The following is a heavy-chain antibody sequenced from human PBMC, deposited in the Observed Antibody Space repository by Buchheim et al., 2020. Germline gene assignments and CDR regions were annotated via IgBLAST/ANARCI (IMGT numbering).Heavy chain of an antibody. CDR2: INHSGGT. D-gene: IGHD6-6*01. CDR1: GGSFSGYY. CDR3: ARGLRQLGGTPSDY. J-gene: IGHJ4*02. V-gene: IGHV4-34*01. Sequence: QVQLQQWGAGLLKPSETLSLTCAVYGGSFSGYYWSWIRQPPGKGLEWIGEINHSGGTNYNPSLKSGVTISVDTSKNQSPLKLSSVTAADTAVYYCARGLRQLGGTPSDYWGQGTL.